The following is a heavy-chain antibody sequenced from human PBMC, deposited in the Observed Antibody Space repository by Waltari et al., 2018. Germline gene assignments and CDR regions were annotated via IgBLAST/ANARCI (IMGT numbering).Heavy chain of an antibody. CDR1: GGSIRSSSYY. CDR3: ASEGLNGSGVATYY. J-gene: IGHJ4*02. D-gene: IGHD3-10*01. CDR2: IYYSGST. V-gene: IGHV4-39*01. Sequence: QLRLQESGTGLVKPSETPSLTCPVSGGSIRSSSYYWGWIRQPPGKVLEWIGSIYYSGSTYYNPSLKSRVTISVDTSKNQFSLKLSSVTAADTAVYYCASEGLNGSGVATYYWGQGTLVTVSS.